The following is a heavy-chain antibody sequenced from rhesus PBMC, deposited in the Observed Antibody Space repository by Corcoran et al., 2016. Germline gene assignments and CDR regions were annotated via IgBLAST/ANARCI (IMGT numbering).Heavy chain of an antibody. J-gene: IGHJ3*01. V-gene: IGHV4-127*01. CDR1: GYSTSIGDS. Sequence: QVQLQESGPGLLKPSETLSLTFAGSGYSTSIGDSWNWTSQPPGTGLEWFGSVEGRSGDTKFNPSLTSRVTLSRDTSKNQFSLRLTSVTAADTAVYYCARGGAFDFWGQGLRVTVSS. CDR3: ARGGAFDF. CDR2: VEGRSGDT.